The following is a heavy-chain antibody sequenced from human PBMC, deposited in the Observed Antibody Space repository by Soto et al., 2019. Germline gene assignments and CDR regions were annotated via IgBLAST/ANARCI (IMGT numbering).Heavy chain of an antibody. CDR2: IYPGDSDT. J-gene: IGHJ4*02. CDR1: GYTFSNYW. Sequence: EVQLVQSGAEVKKAGESLKISCQGSGYTFSNYWIAWVRQMPGKGLEWMGIIYPGDSDTRYSPSFQGQVTMSADKYISTAYLQWSSLKASDTGIYYCARQGVKYYYDRSAYYESWGQGTPVTVSS. CDR3: ARQGVKYYYDRSAYYES. D-gene: IGHD3-22*01. V-gene: IGHV5-51*01.